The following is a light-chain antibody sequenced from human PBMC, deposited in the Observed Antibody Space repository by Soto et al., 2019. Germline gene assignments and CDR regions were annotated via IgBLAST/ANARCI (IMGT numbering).Light chain of an antibody. CDR3: CSYAGSSTPLI. V-gene: IGLV2-23*02. CDR1: SSDVGSYNV. J-gene: IGLJ1*01. Sequence: QSALTQAASVSGSPGQSITISCTGTSSDVGSYNVVSWYQQHPGKAPKVMIYEVSKRPSGVSNRFSGSKSGNTASLTISGLQAEDEADYYCCSYAGSSTPLIFGTGTKVTVL. CDR2: EVS.